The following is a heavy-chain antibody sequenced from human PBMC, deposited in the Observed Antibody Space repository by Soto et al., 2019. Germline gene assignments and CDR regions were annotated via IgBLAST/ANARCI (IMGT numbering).Heavy chain of an antibody. CDR2: IYYSGST. J-gene: IGHJ3*02. V-gene: IGHV4-31*03. D-gene: IGHD2-2*01. Sequence: QVQLQESGPGLVKPSQTLSLTCTVSGGSISSGGYYWSWIRQHPGKGLEWIGYIYYSGSTYYNPSIKSRVTISVDTSKNQFSLKLSSVTAADTAVYYCARVVPAASLTANDAFDIWGQGTMVTVSS. CDR1: GGSISSGGYY. CDR3: ARVVPAASLTANDAFDI.